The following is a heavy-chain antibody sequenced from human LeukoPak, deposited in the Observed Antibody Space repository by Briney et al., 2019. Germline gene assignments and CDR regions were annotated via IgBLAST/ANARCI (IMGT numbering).Heavy chain of an antibody. CDR1: GFTFSSYG. J-gene: IGHJ5*02. D-gene: IGHD2-2*01. Sequence: PGGSLRLSCAASGFTFSSYGVHWVRQAPGKGLEWVAFIRYDGSNKYYADSVKGRFTISRDNSKNTLYLQMNSLRAEDTAVYYCAKDRCSSTSCYGGDWFDPWGQGTLVTVSS. V-gene: IGHV3-30*02. CDR3: AKDRCSSTSCYGGDWFDP. CDR2: IRYDGSNK.